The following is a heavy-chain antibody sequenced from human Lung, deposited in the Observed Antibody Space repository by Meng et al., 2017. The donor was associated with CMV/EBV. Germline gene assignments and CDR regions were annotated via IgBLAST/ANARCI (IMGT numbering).Heavy chain of an antibody. CDR2: TYYSGAT. CDR3: VRDNGDNGTTDY. CDR1: GGSINSGDYY. J-gene: IGHJ4*02. Sequence: SETXSLXCTVSGGSINSGDYYWSWIRQPPGKGLECMRYTYYSGATYSSPSLRGGLTISIDSSRNQFSLKLYSVAAADTAVYYCVRDNGDNGTTDYWGQGTLVTVSS. D-gene: IGHD1/OR15-1a*01. V-gene: IGHV4-30-4*08.